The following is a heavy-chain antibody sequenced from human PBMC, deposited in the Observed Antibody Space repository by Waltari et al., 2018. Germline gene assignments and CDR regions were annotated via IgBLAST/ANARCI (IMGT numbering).Heavy chain of an antibody. CDR2: IYYSGST. D-gene: IGHD4-17*01. J-gene: IGHJ3*02. CDR1: GGSISSHY. V-gene: IGHV4-59*11. Sequence: QVQLQESGPGLVKPSETLSLTCTVSGGSISSHYWSWIRQPPGKGLEWIGYIYYSGSTNYNPSLKSRVTISVDTSKNQFSLKLRSVTAADTAVYYCARVRFNAFDIWGQGTMVTVSS. CDR3: ARVRFNAFDI.